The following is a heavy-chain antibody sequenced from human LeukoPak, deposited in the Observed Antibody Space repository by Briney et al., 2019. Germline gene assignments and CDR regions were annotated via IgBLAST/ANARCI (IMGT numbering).Heavy chain of an antibody. CDR1: GYSFTDHH. D-gene: IGHD3-10*01. V-gene: IGHV1-2*02. Sequence: ASVKVSCKASGYSFTDHHMHWVRQAPGQGLEWMGWIHPNSGGTNYAQKFQGRVTMTRDTSISTVYMELSRLRSDDTAVYYCARVDLTYYYGSGSSIPAAFDIWGQGTMVTVSS. J-gene: IGHJ3*02. CDR2: IHPNSGGT. CDR3: ARVDLTYYYGSGSSIPAAFDI.